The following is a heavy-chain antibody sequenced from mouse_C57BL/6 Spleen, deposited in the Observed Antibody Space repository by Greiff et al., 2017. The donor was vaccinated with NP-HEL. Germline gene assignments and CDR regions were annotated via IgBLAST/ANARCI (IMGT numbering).Heavy chain of an antibody. CDR2: IYPRDGST. CDR3: ARRGQFITTYFDV. J-gene: IGHJ1*03. Sequence: QVQLQQSGPELVKPGASVKLSCKASGYTFTSYDINWVKQRPGQGLEWIGWIYPRDGSTKYNEKFKGKATLTVDTSSSTAYMELHSLTSEDSAVYFCARRGQFITTYFDVWGTGTTVTVSS. CDR1: GYTFTSYD. D-gene: IGHD1-1*01. V-gene: IGHV1-85*01.